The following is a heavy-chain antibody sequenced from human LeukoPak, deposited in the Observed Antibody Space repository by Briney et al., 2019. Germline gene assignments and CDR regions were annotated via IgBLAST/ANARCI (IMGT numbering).Heavy chain of an antibody. J-gene: IGHJ4*02. V-gene: IGHV3-30-3*01. Sequence: GGSLRLSCAASGFTFSSYAMHWVRQAPGKGLEWEAVISYDGSNKYYADSVKGRFTISRDNSKNTLYLQMNSLRAEDTAVYYCARDAYDSSGYYGYWGQGTLVTVSS. CDR3: ARDAYDSSGYYGY. CDR1: GFTFSSYA. D-gene: IGHD3-22*01. CDR2: ISYDGSNK.